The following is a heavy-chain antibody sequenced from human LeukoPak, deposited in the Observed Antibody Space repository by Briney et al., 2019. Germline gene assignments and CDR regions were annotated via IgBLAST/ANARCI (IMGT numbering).Heavy chain of an antibody. Sequence: SQTLSLTCTVSGGSISSGGYYWSWIRQHPGKSLEWIGYIYSSGSTYYNPSLKSRVTISLDTSKNQFSLKLSSVTAADTAVYYCARGIPLSRFDNWGQGTLVTVSS. CDR2: IYSSGST. CDR1: GGSISSGGYY. CDR3: ARGIPLSRFDN. V-gene: IGHV4-31*03. J-gene: IGHJ4*02. D-gene: IGHD5-18*01.